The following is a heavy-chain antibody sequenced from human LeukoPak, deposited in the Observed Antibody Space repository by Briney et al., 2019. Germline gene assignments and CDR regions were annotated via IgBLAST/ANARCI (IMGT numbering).Heavy chain of an antibody. J-gene: IGHJ4*02. V-gene: IGHV1-18*01. CDR1: GYTFTSYG. CDR2: ISAYNGNT. D-gene: IGHD3-22*01. Sequence: ASVKVSCKASGYTFTSYGISWVRQAPGQGLEWMGCISAYNGNTNYAQKLQGRVTMTTDTSTSTAYMELRSLRSDDTAMYYCARDGHRDSSSYPTDWGQGTLVTVSS. CDR3: ARDGHRDSSSYPTD.